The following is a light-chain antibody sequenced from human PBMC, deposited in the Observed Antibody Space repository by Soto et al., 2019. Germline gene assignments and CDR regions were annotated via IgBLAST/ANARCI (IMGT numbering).Light chain of an antibody. CDR3: CSYAGSRNWV. CDR1: SSDVGSYDL. Sequence: QSALTQPASVSGSPGQSITISCTGTSSDVGSYDLVSWYQQHPGKAPKLMIYEGSKRPSGVSNRFSGYQSGNTASLTISGLEAEDEADYYCCSYAGSRNWVFGGGTKLTVL. CDR2: EGS. V-gene: IGLV2-23*01. J-gene: IGLJ3*02.